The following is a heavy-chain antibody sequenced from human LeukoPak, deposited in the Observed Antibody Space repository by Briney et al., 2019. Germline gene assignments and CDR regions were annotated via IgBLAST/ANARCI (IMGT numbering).Heavy chain of an antibody. V-gene: IGHV3-23*01. Sequence: PGGSLRLSCAASGFTFSTYAMTWVRQAPGKGLEWVSAISGSGGSTYYADPVKGRFTISRDSSKNTLYLQMDSLRAEDTAVYYCAKGVGTKLRYYFDYWGQGILVTVSS. D-gene: IGHD1-26*01. J-gene: IGHJ4*02. CDR1: GFTFSTYA. CDR2: ISGSGGST. CDR3: AKGVGTKLRYYFDY.